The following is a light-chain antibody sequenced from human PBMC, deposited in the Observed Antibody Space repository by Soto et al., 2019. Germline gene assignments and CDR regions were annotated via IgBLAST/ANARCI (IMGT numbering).Light chain of an antibody. CDR3: QQCGGSPQT. V-gene: IGKV3-20*01. CDR1: QSVNNNH. Sequence: EVVLTQSPGTLSLSPGERATVFCRASQSVNNNHLAWYQQKPGQAPRLLIYATSRRATGISDRFSGSGSGTDFTLTINRLEPEDFAVYFCQQCGGSPQTFGQGTKVDIK. CDR2: ATS. J-gene: IGKJ1*01.